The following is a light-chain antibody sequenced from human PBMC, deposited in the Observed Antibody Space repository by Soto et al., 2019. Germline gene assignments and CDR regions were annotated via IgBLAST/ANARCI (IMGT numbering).Light chain of an antibody. J-gene: IGKJ1*01. CDR3: MHGTHWPWT. V-gene: IGKV2-30*02. Sequence: DAVMTQSPLSLPVTLGQPASISCRSSQSLIHSDGDTYLNWFQQRPGQSPRRLIYKVSDRDSGVPARFSGSGSGTDFTLKISRVEAEDVGIYFSMHGTHWPWTFGQGTEVEIK. CDR1: QSLIHSDGDTY. CDR2: KVS.